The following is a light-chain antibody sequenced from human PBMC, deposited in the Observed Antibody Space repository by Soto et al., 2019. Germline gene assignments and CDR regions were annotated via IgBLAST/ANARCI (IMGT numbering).Light chain of an antibody. J-gene: IGLJ1*01. CDR1: PSDIGVDKS. Sequence: QSALAQPRSVSGSPGQSITISCSGTPSDIGVDKSVSWYQQHPGKAPKLVIYEVSTRPLGISDRFSGSKSGNTASLTISELQPEDEADYYCKAYTTSETFVFGSGTRSPS. CDR3: KAYTTSETFV. CDR2: EVS. V-gene: IGLV2-14*01.